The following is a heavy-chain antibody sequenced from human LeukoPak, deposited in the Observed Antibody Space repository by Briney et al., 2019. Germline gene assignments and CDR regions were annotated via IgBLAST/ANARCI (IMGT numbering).Heavy chain of an antibody. J-gene: IGHJ6*03. Sequence: PGGSLRLSCAASGFTFSSYGMHWVRQAPGKGLEWVAFIRYDGSNKYYADSVKGRFTISRDNSKNTLYPQMNSLRAEDTAVYYCATSYDFWSGYYSWYYYMDVWGKGTTVTVSS. CDR2: IRYDGSNK. V-gene: IGHV3-30*02. CDR3: ATSYDFWSGYYSWYYYMDV. D-gene: IGHD3-3*01. CDR1: GFTFSSYG.